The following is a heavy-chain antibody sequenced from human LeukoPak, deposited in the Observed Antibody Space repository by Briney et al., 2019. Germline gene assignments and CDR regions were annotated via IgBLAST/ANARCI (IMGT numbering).Heavy chain of an antibody. D-gene: IGHD3-3*01. CDR3: AKREYNFWSGYRY. CDR2: ISDSGGNT. J-gene: IGHJ4*02. V-gene: IGHV3-23*01. CDR1: GFTFSTYA. Sequence: GGSLRLSCAASGFTFSTYAMSWVRQAPGKGLEWVSSISDSGGNTYYADSVKGRFTISRDNSKNTLYLQMNSLRAEDTAVYYCAKREYNFWSGYRYWGQGTLVTVSS.